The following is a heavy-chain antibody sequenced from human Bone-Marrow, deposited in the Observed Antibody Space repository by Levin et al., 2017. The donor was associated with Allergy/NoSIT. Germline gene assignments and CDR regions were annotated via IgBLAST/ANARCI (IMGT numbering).Heavy chain of an antibody. CDR1: GFSLTTSGVG. J-gene: IGHJ5*02. CDR2: IYWDDYK. V-gene: IGHV2-5*02. D-gene: IGHD1-26*01. Sequence: SGPTLVKPTQTLTLTCSFSGFSLTTSGVGVDWVRQSPGKALEWLALIYWDDYKRYSPSLKTRLTITKYISKNQVVLTMTNMDPLDTATYYCARRSGILLPTRSWRDPWGQGILVTVSS. CDR3: ARRSGILLPTRSWRDP.